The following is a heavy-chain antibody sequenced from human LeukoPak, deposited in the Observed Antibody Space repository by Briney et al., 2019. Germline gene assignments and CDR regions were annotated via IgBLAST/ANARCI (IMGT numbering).Heavy chain of an antibody. D-gene: IGHD1-1*01. CDR2: IYYSGST. V-gene: IGHV4-31*03. J-gene: IGHJ5*02. Sequence: PSQTLSLTCTVSGGSISSGGYYWSWIRQHPGTGLEWIGYIYYSGSTYYNPSLKSRVTISVDTSKNQFSLKLSSVTAADTAVYYCARGPGVARYHSGWFDPWGQGTLVTVSS. CDR1: GGSISSGGYY. CDR3: ARGPGVARYHSGWFDP.